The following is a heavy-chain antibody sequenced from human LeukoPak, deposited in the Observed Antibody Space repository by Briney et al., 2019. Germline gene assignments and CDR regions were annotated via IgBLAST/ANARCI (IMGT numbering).Heavy chain of an antibody. Sequence: ASVKVSCKASGYTFNNYGISWVRQAPGQGLEWMGWINPNSGGTNYAQKFQGRVTMTRDTSISTAYMKLSRLRSDDTAVYYCARGPRRDGYNRPMDVWGKGTTVTVSS. CDR2: INPNSGGT. CDR3: ARGPRRDGYNRPMDV. D-gene: IGHD5-24*01. J-gene: IGHJ6*03. V-gene: IGHV1-2*02. CDR1: GYTFNNYG.